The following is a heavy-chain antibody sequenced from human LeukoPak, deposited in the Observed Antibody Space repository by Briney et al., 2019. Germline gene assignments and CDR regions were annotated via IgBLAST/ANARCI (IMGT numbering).Heavy chain of an antibody. CDR3: ARAWGAANYYYYMDV. CDR1: GRTFSSYA. J-gene: IGHJ6*03. Sequence: SVKVSCKASGRTFSSYAISWVRQAPGQGLEWMGRIIPIFGTANYAQKFQGRVTITTDESTSTAYMELSSLRSEDTAVYYCARAWGAANYYYYMDVWGKGTTVTVSS. V-gene: IGHV1-69*05. D-gene: IGHD1-26*01. CDR2: IIPIFGTA.